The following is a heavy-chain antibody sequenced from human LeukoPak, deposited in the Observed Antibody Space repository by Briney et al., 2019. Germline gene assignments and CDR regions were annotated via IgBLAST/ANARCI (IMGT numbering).Heavy chain of an antibody. V-gene: IGHV1-2*02. Sequence: ASVRVSCKASGYTFSGYYIHWMRQDPGQGLEWMGWTNPNRGDTSYAQKFQGRVTMTRDTPINTAYMELSGLTSDDTAVYYCGRRRIDCSDTGCYVDYWGQGTLVTVSS. CDR1: GYTFSGYY. D-gene: IGHD2-15*01. CDR2: TNPNRGDT. J-gene: IGHJ4*02. CDR3: GRRRIDCSDTGCYVDY.